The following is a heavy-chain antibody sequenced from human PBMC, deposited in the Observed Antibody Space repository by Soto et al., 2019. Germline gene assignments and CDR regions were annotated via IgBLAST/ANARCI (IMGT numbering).Heavy chain of an antibody. CDR2: IGSNGRST. CDR1: GFTFSSYW. Sequence: PGGSLRLACAASGFTFSSYWMHWVRQVPGKGLVWVSRIGSNGRSTSYADSVKGRFTISRDNAKNTLFLQMNSLRAEDTAVYYCARDVSNSVDYWGQGTLVTVSS. D-gene: IGHD4-4*01. J-gene: IGHJ4*02. CDR3: ARDVSNSVDY. V-gene: IGHV3-74*01.